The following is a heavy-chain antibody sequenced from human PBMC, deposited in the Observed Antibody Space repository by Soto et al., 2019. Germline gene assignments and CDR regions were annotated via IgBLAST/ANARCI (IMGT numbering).Heavy chain of an antibody. CDR3: ARRRCLGVRCYGGNWLDP. CDR1: GGSISSGGYS. V-gene: IGHV4-61*08. D-gene: IGHD2-8*01. Sequence: SETLSLTCAVSGGSISSGGYSWSWIRQPPGKGLEWIGYIPYTGSTNYNPSLKSRVTISMDTSKNQFSLKLTSVTAADTALYYCARRRCLGVRCYGGNWLDPWGQGILVTVSS. J-gene: IGHJ5*02. CDR2: IPYTGST.